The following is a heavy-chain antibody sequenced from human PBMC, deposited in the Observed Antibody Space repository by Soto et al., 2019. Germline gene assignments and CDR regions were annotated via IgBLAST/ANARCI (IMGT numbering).Heavy chain of an antibody. CDR2: IKSKTDGGTT. CDR3: TTDALPVRVSY. D-gene: IGHD3-10*01. CDR1: GFTFSNAW. J-gene: IGHJ4*02. Sequence: EVQLVESGGGLVKPGGSLRLSCAASGFTFSNAWMNWVRQAPGKGLEWVGGIKSKTDGGTTDYAAPVKGRFTISRDDSKHTLYLQMNSLKTEDTAVYYCTTDALPVRVSYWGQGTLVTVSS. V-gene: IGHV3-15*07.